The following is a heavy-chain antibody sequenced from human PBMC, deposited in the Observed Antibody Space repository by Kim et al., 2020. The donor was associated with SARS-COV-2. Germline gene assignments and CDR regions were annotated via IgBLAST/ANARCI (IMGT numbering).Heavy chain of an antibody. D-gene: IGHD6-19*01. CDR1: GYSISSSNW. Sequence: SETLSLTCAVSGYSISSSNWWGWIRQPPGKGLEWIGYIYYSGSTYYNPSLKSRVTMSVDTSKNQFSLKLSSVTAVDTAVYYCARNCLGGRPVAGYFDYWGQGTLVTVSS. CDR3: ARNCLGGRPVAGYFDY. J-gene: IGHJ4*02. CDR2: IYYSGST. V-gene: IGHV4-28*01.